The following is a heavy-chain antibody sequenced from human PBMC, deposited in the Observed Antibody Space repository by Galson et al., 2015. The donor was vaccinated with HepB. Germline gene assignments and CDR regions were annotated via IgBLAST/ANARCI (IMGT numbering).Heavy chain of an antibody. CDR2: IWKDGTNK. CDR3: VREVRNGWYYFDY. D-gene: IGHD6-19*01. CDR1: EFTFSDYG. V-gene: IGHV3-33*01. Sequence: SLRLSCAAPEFTFSDYGMHWVRQAPGKGLEWVALIWKDGTNKYYADSVKGLFTISRDNSENTLYLQMNSLRAEESAVYYCVREVRNGWYYFDYWGPGAQVTVSS. J-gene: IGHJ4*02.